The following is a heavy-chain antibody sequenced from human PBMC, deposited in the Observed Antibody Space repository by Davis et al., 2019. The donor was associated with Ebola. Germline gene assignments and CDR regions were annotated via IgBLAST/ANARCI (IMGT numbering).Heavy chain of an antibody. Sequence: GESLKISCATSGFTFGDHTMHWVRQASGKGLEWVSFINGDRGRIDYADSVKGRFTISGDNSKNSLYLQMNSLTTEDTALYYCAKAKFSGSALIGHWGQGTLVTVSS. CDR2: INGDRGRI. D-gene: IGHD1-26*01. J-gene: IGHJ4*02. V-gene: IGHV3-43*02. CDR3: AKAKFSGSALIGH. CDR1: GFTFGDHT.